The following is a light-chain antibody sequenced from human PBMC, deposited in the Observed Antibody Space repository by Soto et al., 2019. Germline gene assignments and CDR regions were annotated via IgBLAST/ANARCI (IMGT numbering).Light chain of an antibody. CDR3: QQYGSSRWT. CDR1: QSISSSY. CDR2: GAP. Sequence: EIVLTQSPGTLSLSPGERATLSCRASQSISSSYLAWYQQKPGQAPRLLIYGAPRRATGIPDRFSGRESGTDFTLTISRLEPEDFAVYYCQQYGSSRWTFGQGTKVDIK. V-gene: IGKV3-20*01. J-gene: IGKJ1*01.